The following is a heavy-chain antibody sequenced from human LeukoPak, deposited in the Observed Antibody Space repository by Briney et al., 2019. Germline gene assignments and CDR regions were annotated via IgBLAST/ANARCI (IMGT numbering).Heavy chain of an antibody. CDR1: GGSISSYY. CDR2: IYYSGST. V-gene: IGHV4-59*01. Sequence: PSETLSLTCTVSGGSISSYYWSWIRQPPGKGLEWIGYIYYSGSTNYNPSLKSRVTISVDTSKNQFSLELNSVSAADTAVYYCARLTVPLRFDPWGQGTLVTVSS. J-gene: IGHJ5*02. D-gene: IGHD2-2*01. CDR3: ARLTVPLRFDP.